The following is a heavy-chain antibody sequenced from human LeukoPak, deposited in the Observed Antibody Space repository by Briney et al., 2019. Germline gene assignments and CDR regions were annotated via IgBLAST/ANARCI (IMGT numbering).Heavy chain of an antibody. V-gene: IGHV3-30-3*01. D-gene: IGHD3-3*01. CDR3: ARAHDDFWSGPGDY. CDR1: GFTFSSYA. Sequence: PGGSLRLSCAASGFTFSSYAMHWVRQAPGKGLEWVAVISYDGSNKYYADSVKGRFTISRDNAKNSLYLQMNSLRAEDTAVYYCARAHDDFWSGPGDYWGQGTLVTVSS. CDR2: ISYDGSNK. J-gene: IGHJ4*02.